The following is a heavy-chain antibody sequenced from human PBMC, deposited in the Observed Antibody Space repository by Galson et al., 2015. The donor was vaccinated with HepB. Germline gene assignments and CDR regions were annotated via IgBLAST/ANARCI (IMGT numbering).Heavy chain of an antibody. CDR1: GGSISSYY. CDR3: ARLPTTGHFDY. D-gene: IGHD1-1*01. V-gene: IGHV4-59*08. J-gene: IGHJ4*02. CDR2: IYYSGST. Sequence: LSLTCTVSGGSISSYYWSWIRQPPGKGLEWIGYIYYSGSTNYNPSLKSRVTISVDTSKNQFSLKLSSVTAADTAVYYCARLPTTGHFDYWGQGTLVTVSS.